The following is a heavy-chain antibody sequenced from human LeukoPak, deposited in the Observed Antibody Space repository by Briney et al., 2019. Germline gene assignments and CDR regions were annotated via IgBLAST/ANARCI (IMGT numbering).Heavy chain of an antibody. V-gene: IGHV3-48*01. Sequence: GGSLRLSCEASGLIFSDHWMHWVRQAPGKGLEWVSYISSGSGTLYYADSVKGRFTISRDNAKNLLYLQMNSLRAEDTAVYYCATPFDYWGQGTLVTVSS. CDR1: GLIFSDHW. CDR3: ATPFDY. CDR2: ISSGSGTL. J-gene: IGHJ4*02.